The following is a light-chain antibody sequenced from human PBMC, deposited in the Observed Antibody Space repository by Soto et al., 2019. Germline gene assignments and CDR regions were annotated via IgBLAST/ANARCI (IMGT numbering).Light chain of an antibody. Sequence: EIVMTQSPATLSVSPGERATLSCRASQSVSSNLAWYQQKPGQAPRLLIYGASTRATGIPARFSGSGSGTEFTLTISRLEPEDFAVYYCLQYGTFPRTFGQGTKVEIK. CDR3: LQYGTFPRT. J-gene: IGKJ1*01. CDR2: GAS. V-gene: IGKV3-15*01. CDR1: QSVSSN.